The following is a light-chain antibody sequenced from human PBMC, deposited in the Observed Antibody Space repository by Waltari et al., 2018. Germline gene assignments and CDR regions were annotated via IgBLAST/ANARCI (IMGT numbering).Light chain of an antibody. CDR3: SSNTSISTFYV. CDR1: SSDVGGYPY. V-gene: IGLV2-14*03. Sequence: QSALTQPASVSGSPGQSITISCTGTSSDVGGYPYVSWYQHHPGKAPKLMIHYVNKRPSGVSNRFSGSNSGNTASLTISGLQAEDEADYYCSSNTSISTFYVFGTGTKVTVL. CDR2: YVN. J-gene: IGLJ1*01.